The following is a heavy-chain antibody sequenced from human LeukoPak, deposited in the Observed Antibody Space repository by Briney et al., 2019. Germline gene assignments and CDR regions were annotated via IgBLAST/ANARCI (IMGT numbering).Heavy chain of an antibody. D-gene: IGHD2/OR15-2a*01. CDR3: SMAGPGLIFYFEDYGMDV. CDR2: KGGSGGST. J-gene: IGHJ6*04. Sequence: GGSLRLSCAASGFTFSSYDMSWVRQAPGKGLEWVSAKGGSGGSTHYADSVKGRFTTSRDNSKNALYLQMNSLRAEDTAVYYFSMAGPGLIFYFEDYGMDVWGEGTTLTVPS. CDR1: GFTFSSYD. V-gene: IGHV3-23*01.